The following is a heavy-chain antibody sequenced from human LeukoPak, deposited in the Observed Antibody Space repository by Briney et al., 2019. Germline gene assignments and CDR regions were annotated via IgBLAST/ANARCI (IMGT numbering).Heavy chain of an antibody. CDR3: ARGYSSSWYDLYYFDY. CDR1: GFTFSNYN. CDR2: ISSRGSYI. V-gene: IGHV3-21*01. D-gene: IGHD6-13*01. J-gene: IGHJ4*02. Sequence: GGSLRLSCAASGFTFSNYNMNWVRQAPGKGLESVSSISSRGSYIYYADSVKGRFAISADNAMNSLYLQMNSLRAEDTAVYYCARGYSSSWYDLYYFDYWGQGTLVTVSS.